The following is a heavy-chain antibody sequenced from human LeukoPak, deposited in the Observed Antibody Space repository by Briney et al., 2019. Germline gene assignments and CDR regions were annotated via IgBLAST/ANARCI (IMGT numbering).Heavy chain of an antibody. Sequence: ASVKVSCKASGYTFTGYYMHWVRQAPGQGLEWMGWISAYNGNTNYAQKLQGRVTMTTDTSTSTAYMELRSLRSDDTAVYYCARVVVVVPAAMPYYYYYMDVWGKGTTVTISS. CDR2: ISAYNGNT. CDR1: GYTFTGYY. V-gene: IGHV1-18*04. CDR3: ARVVVVVPAAMPYYYYYMDV. J-gene: IGHJ6*03. D-gene: IGHD2-2*01.